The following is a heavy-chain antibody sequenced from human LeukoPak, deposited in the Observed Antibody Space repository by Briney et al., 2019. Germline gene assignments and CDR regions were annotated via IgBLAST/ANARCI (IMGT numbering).Heavy chain of an antibody. J-gene: IGHJ4*02. V-gene: IGHV4-31*03. Sequence: SQTLSLTCTVSGASMRSETHYWSWLRQLPGKGPEWIAYIYYTAGAYYNPSLQSRVTISLDASENQFSLKLSSVTAADTAVCYCARGRRELRYGPDYWGQGTLVTVSS. CDR3: ARGRRELRYGPDY. CDR2: IYYTAGA. D-gene: IGHD3-9*01. CDR1: GASMRSETHY.